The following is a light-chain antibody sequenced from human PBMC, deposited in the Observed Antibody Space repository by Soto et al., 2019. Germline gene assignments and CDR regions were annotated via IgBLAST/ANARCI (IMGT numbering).Light chain of an antibody. Sequence: QAVVTQEPSFSVSPGGTVTLTCGLNSGSVSTNYYPAWYQQTPGQAPRALIYNTNTRSSGVPYRFSGSILGNKAALTISGAQADDESDYYCVLYRTGGTWVFGGGTKLTVL. J-gene: IGLJ3*02. V-gene: IGLV8-61*01. CDR2: NTN. CDR3: VLYRTGGTWV. CDR1: SGSVSTNYY.